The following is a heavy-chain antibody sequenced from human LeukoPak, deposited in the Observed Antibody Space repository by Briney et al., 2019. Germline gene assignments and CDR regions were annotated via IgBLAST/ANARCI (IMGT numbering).Heavy chain of an antibody. Sequence: PGGSLRLSCAASGFSFSSHWMNWVRQAPGKGLVWVSRINNEGTTISYADSVKGRFTISRDNAKNTLYLQMNSLRAEDTAVYYCARVSGLGMNEYYQHWGQGTLVTVAS. CDR3: ARVSGLGMNEYYQH. CDR2: INNEGTTI. CDR1: GFSFSSHW. J-gene: IGHJ1*01. V-gene: IGHV3-74*01. D-gene: IGHD3-10*01.